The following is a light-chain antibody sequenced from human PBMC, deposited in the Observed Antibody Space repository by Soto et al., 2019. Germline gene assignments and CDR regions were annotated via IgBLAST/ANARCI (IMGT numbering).Light chain of an antibody. V-gene: IGLV2-14*01. Sequence: QSALTQPASVSGSPGQSITMSCTGSSSDIGTYNSVSWYQQHAGKAPRLILYEVSNRPSGVSSRFSGSKSGNSASLTISGLQPEDETHYFCSSYAATSTLVFGGGTKLTVL. J-gene: IGLJ3*02. CDR2: EVS. CDR1: SSDIGTYNS. CDR3: SSYAATSTLV.